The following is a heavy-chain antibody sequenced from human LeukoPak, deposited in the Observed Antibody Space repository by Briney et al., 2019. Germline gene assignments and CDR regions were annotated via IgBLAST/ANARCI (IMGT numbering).Heavy chain of an antibody. J-gene: IGHJ6*02. D-gene: IGHD4-17*01. Sequence: GGSLRLSCAASGFTFSSYSMNWVRQAPGKGLEWVSYISSSSSTIYYADSVKGRFTISRDNAKNSLYLQMNSLRDEDTAVYYCARGPYGDCVSERHLDDYYGMDVWGQGTTVTVSS. CDR3: ARGPYGDCVSERHLDDYYGMDV. CDR1: GFTFSSYS. V-gene: IGHV3-48*02. CDR2: ISSSSSTI.